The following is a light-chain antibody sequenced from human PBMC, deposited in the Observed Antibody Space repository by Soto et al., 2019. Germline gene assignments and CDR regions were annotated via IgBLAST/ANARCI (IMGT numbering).Light chain of an antibody. CDR3: QQYHIYSGT. CDR1: QTISSW. J-gene: IGKJ1*01. CDR2: KAS. V-gene: IGKV1-5*03. Sequence: DIQMTQSPSTLSGSVGDRVTITCRASQTISSWLAWYQQRPGKHPNLLIYKASTLASGVPSRFSGSGSGTEFTLTINSLQPDDFATYYCQQYHIYSGTFGQGTKVDIK.